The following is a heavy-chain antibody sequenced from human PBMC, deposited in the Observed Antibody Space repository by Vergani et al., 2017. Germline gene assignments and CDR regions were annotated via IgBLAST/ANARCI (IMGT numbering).Heavy chain of an antibody. D-gene: IGHD5-24*01. CDR1: GFTFSAYS. Sequence: EVQLLESGGGLVQPGGSLRLSCAAPGFTFSAYSMNWVRPTPGKGLEWISYIGVSDNSIYYADSVMGRFAISRDNARNLLFLQMNSLRADDSALYFCVRDPGYSTFDSWGQGTLVTVS. J-gene: IGHJ4*02. V-gene: IGHV3-48*01. CDR2: IGVSDNSI. CDR3: VRDPGYSTFDS.